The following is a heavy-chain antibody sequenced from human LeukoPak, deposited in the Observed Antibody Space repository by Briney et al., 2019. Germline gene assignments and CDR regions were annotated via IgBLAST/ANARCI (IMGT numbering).Heavy chain of an antibody. V-gene: IGHV3-21*01. CDR2: ISSSSSYI. CDR3: ARDPILDIAARPEEVY. J-gene: IGHJ4*02. D-gene: IGHD6-6*01. Sequence: GGSLRLSCAASGFTFSSYSMNWVRQAPGKGLEWVSSISSSSSYIYYADSVKGRFTISRDNAKNSLYLQMNSLRAEDTAVYYCARDPILDIAARPEEVYWGQGTLVTVSS. CDR1: GFTFSSYS.